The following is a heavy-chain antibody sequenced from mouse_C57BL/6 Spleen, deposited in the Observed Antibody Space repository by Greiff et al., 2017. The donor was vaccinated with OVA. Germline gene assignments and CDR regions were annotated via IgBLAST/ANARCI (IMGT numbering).Heavy chain of an antibody. V-gene: IGHV1-64*01. J-gene: IGHJ2*01. CDR2: IHPNSGST. CDR3: ARSANWDGGDY. Sequence: QVQLQQPGAELVKPGASVKLSCKASGYTFTSYWMHWVKQRPGRGLEWIGMIHPNSGSTNYNEKFKSKATLTVDKSSSTAYMQLSSLTSEDSAVYYCARSANWDGGDYWGQGTTLTVSS. D-gene: IGHD4-1*01. CDR1: GYTFTSYW.